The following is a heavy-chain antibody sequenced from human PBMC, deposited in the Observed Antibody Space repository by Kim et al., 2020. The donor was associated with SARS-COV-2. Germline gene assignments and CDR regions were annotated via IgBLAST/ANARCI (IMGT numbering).Heavy chain of an antibody. Sequence: SETLSLTCTVSGGSISSSSYYWGWVRQPPGKGLEWIGSVSYSGNTYYIASLKSRVTISADTSRNQFSLKLTSVTAADTAVYYCARLSSSAWNWKNRNFDYWGRGSLVIVSS. J-gene: IGHJ4*02. V-gene: IGHV4-39*01. CDR1: GGSISSSSYY. CDR3: ARLSSSAWNWKNRNFDY. D-gene: IGHD6-19*01. CDR2: VSYSGNT.